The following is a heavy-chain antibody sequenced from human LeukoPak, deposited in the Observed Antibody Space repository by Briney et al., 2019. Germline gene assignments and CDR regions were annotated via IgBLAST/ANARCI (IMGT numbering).Heavy chain of an antibody. V-gene: IGHV3-48*02. CDR2: IRSSGSPI. J-gene: IGHJ4*02. CDR3: VRDPDALDY. CDR1: GFTFSGYS. Sequence: GSLRLSCAASGFTFSGYSMNWVRQAPGKGLEWVSYIRSSGSPIYYADSVKGRFTISRDNAKNSLYLQMDSLRDEDTAVYYCVRDPDALDYWGQGTLVTVSS.